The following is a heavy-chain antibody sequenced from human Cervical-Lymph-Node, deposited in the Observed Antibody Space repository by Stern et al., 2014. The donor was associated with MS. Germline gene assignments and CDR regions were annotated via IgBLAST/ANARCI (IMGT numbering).Heavy chain of an antibody. V-gene: IGHV1-69*01. J-gene: IGHJ4*02. CDR1: GGTFSSYA. CDR2: IVPIFGTA. CDR3: AREFSYDSSGYYFYY. Sequence: QMQLVQSGAEVKKPGSSVKVSCKASGGTFSSYAISWVRQAPGQGLEWLGGIVPIFGTANYVHKFQGRVTITADESTSTAYMELSSLRSEDTAVYYCAREFSYDSSGYYFYYWGQGTLVTVSS. D-gene: IGHD3-22*01.